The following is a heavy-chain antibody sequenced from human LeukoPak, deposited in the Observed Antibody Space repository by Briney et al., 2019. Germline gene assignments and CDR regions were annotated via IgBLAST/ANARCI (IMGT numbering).Heavy chain of an antibody. Sequence: GSLRLSCAASGFTFSSYAMSWDRQAPGKGPEWVSAISGSGGSTYYADSVKGRFTISRDNSKNTLYLQMNSLRAEDTAVYYCAKSDDSSGYSPEDYWGQGTLVTVSS. V-gene: IGHV3-23*01. CDR2: ISGSGGST. CDR1: GFTFSSYA. D-gene: IGHD3-22*01. CDR3: AKSDDSSGYSPEDY. J-gene: IGHJ4*02.